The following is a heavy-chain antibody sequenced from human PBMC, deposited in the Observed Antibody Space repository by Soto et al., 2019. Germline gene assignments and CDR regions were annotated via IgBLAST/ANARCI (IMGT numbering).Heavy chain of an antibody. D-gene: IGHD2-8*02. J-gene: IGHJ4*02. CDR1: GFTFSTHG. V-gene: IGHV3-33*01. CDR3: ARDVNYTGGTIDY. CDR2: IWYDGSNK. Sequence: QVQLVESGGGVVQPGRSLRLSCAGSGFTFSTHGMHWARQAPGKGLEWVAVIWYDGSNKFYSDSVKGRFTISRDNSKNSLYLQMNTLGAEDTAIYYCARDVNYTGGTIDYWGQGTLVTVSS.